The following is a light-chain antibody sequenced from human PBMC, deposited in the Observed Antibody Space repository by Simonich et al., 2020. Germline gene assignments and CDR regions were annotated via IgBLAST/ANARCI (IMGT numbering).Light chain of an antibody. J-gene: IGKJ2*01. CDR3: QQYYSTPYT. CDR2: WSA. Sequence: DIVMTQSPDSLAVSLGERATINCNTSQSVLYSSNNKNYLAWYPKKPGQPPKLLIYWSATRESGVPDRFSGSGSGTDFTLTISSLQAEDVAVYYCQQYYSTPYTFGQGTKLEIK. CDR1: QSVLYSSNNKNY. V-gene: IGKV4-1*01.